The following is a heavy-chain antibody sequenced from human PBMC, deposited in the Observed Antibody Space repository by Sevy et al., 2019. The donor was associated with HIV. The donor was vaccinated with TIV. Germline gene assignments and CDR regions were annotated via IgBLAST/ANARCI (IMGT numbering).Heavy chain of an antibody. D-gene: IGHD3-9*01. CDR1: GYNFNIYT. V-gene: IGHV1-18*01. CDR3: TGDTWVRLTGIAYCYSGMDV. Sequence: ASVKVSCQSSGYNFNIYTIHWVRQARGQGLEGVGRISPYDGGTDNAHNFHGRVSLTMDTYTSTAYLGLTSLRSDDTAVYFCTGDTWVRLTGIAYCYSGMDVWGQRTTVTVSS. CDR2: ISPYDGGT. J-gene: IGHJ6*02.